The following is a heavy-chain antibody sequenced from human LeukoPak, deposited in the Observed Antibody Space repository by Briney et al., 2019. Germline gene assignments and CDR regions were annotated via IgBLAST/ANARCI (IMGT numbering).Heavy chain of an antibody. Sequence: GESLKISCKASGYSFTSYWIGWVRQMPGKGLEWMGIIYPRDSDTRYSPSFQGQVTISADKSISTAYLQWSSLKASDTAMYYCARLVPGYSGYAPADYWGQGTLVTVSS. D-gene: IGHD5-12*01. CDR1: GYSFTSYW. J-gene: IGHJ4*02. CDR3: ARLVPGYSGYAPADY. CDR2: IYPRDSDT. V-gene: IGHV5-51*01.